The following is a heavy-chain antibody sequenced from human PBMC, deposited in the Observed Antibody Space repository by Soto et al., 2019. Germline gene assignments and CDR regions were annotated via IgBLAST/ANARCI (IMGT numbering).Heavy chain of an antibody. V-gene: IGHV3-30-3*01. CDR2: ISYDGSNK. CDR3: ARVGRLHYFDY. J-gene: IGHJ4*02. Sequence: QVQLVESGVGVVQPGRSLRLSCAASGFTFSSYAMHWVRQAPGKGLEWVAVISYDGSNKYYADSVKGRFTISRDNSKNTLYLQMNSLRAEDTAVYYCARVGRLHYFDYWGQGTLVTVSS. CDR1: GFTFSSYA. D-gene: IGHD4-17*01.